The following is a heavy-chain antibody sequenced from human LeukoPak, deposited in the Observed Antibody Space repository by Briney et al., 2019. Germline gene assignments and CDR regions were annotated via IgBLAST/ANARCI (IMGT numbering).Heavy chain of an antibody. CDR1: GGSFSGFY. J-gene: IGHJ4*02. Sequence: SETLSLTCAVHGGSFSGFYWTWMRQPPGKGPEWIGEVNHSRGTNYNPSLKSRVTVSEDTSKNQFSLNLTSVTAADTAVCYCARGLGEGYPDSWGQGTLVTVSS. D-gene: IGHD5-24*01. CDR3: ARGLGEGYPDS. V-gene: IGHV4-34*01. CDR2: VNHSRGT.